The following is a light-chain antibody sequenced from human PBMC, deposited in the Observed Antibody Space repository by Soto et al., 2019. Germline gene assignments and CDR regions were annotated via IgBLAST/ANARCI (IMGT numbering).Light chain of an antibody. CDR3: AAWDDSLNGPV. Sequence: QSVLTQPPSVSGAPGQRVTISCTGSSSNIGAGYDVHWYQQLPGTAPKLLIYDNSNRPSGVPDRFSGSKSGTSASLAITGLQSEDEADYYCAAWDDSLNGPVFGGGTKVTVL. J-gene: IGLJ2*01. V-gene: IGLV1-40*01. CDR2: DNS. CDR1: SSNIGAGYD.